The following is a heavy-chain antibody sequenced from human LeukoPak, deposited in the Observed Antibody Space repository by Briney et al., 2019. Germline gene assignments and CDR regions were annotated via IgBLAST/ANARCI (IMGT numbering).Heavy chain of an antibody. CDR1: GGSISSRSYY. CDR3: ARQYYYDSSGYPLDY. CDR2: IYYSGST. D-gene: IGHD3-22*01. J-gene: IGHJ4*02. V-gene: IGHV4-39*01. Sequence: MPSETLSLTGTVSGGSISSRSYYWGWIRQPPGKGLEWIGSIYYSGSTYYNPSLKSRVSISVDTSKNQFSLKLNSVTAADTAVYYCARQYYYDSSGYPLDYWGQGTLVTVSS.